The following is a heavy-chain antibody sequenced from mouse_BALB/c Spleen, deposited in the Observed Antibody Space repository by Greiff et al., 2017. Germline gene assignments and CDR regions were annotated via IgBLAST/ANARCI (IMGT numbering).Heavy chain of an antibody. Sequence: EVQLVESGGGLVQPGGSRKLSCAASGFTFSSFGMHWVRQAPEKGLEWVAYISSGSSTIYYADTVKGRFTISRDNPKNTLFLQMTSLRSEDTAMYYCAAYGYVWDYYAMDDWGQGTSVTVSS. CDR2: ISSGSSTI. V-gene: IGHV5-17*02. CDR1: GFTFSSFG. D-gene: IGHD1-2*01. CDR3: AAYGYVWDYYAMDD. J-gene: IGHJ4*01.